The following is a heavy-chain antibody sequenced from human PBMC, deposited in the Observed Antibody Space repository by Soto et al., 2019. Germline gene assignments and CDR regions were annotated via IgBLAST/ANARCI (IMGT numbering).Heavy chain of an antibody. CDR2: IYYSGST. CDR1: GGSISSSSYY. CDR3: ARVGRYYGSGSSAGNWFDP. J-gene: IGHJ5*02. D-gene: IGHD3-10*01. V-gene: IGHV4-31*03. Sequence: PSETLSLTCTVSGGSISSSSYYWGWIRQHPGKGLEWTGYIYYSGSTYYNPSLKSRVTISVDTSKNQFSLKLSSVTAADTAVYYCARVGRYYGSGSSAGNWFDPWGQGTLVTVSS.